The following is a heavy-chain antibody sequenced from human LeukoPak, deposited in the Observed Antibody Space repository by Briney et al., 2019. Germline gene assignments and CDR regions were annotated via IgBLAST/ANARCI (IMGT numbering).Heavy chain of an antibody. CDR1: GFTFSNPW. V-gene: IGHV3-15*01. J-gene: IGHJ4*02. CDR3: TTDPRNGYYFDY. Sequence: SGGSLRLSCAASGFTFSNPWMSWVRQAPGKGLEWIGRIKSKTDGGTTDYAAPVKGRFTISRDDSTDTLYLQLNSLKTEDTAIYYCTTDPRNGYYFDYWGQGTLVTVSS. D-gene: IGHD1-1*01. CDR2: IKSKTDGGTT.